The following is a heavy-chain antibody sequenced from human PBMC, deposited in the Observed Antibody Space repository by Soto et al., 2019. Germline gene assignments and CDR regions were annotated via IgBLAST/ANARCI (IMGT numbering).Heavy chain of an antibody. Sequence: ESGGGLVKSGGSLTPSCSTSGFFFTDYFMSWIRQAPGKGLEWVSYISPSGDVTHYADSVKGRFTISRDNTKNSLFLQMSSLRDDDTAVYYCARQLERRVGAASHWGQGTRVSVSS. J-gene: IGHJ4*02. CDR3: ARQLERRVGAASH. CDR1: GFFFTDYF. V-gene: IGHV3-11*01. CDR2: ISPSGDVT. D-gene: IGHD1-26*01.